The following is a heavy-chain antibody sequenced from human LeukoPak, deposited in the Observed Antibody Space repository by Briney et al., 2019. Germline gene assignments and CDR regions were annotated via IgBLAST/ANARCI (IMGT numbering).Heavy chain of an antibody. Sequence: GASVKVSCKASGYTFISYGISWVRQAPGQGLEWMGWISAYNGNTNYAHKLQGRVTMTTDSSTSTAYMELGSLRSDDTAVYYCARARFGISWFDPWGQGTLVTVS. V-gene: IGHV1-18*01. CDR3: ARARFGISWFDP. CDR2: ISAYNGNT. J-gene: IGHJ5*02. D-gene: IGHD3-10*02. CDR1: GYTFISYG.